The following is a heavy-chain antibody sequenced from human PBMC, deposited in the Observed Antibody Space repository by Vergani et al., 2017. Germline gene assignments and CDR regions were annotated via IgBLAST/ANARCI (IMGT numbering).Heavy chain of an antibody. CDR2: IYHSGST. D-gene: IGHD3-22*01. J-gene: IGHJ4*02. V-gene: IGHV4-38-2*01. CDR3: ARHPSTMIVVVIDY. Sequence: QVQLQESGPGLVKPSETLSLTCAVSGYSISSGYYWGWIRQPPGKGLEWIGSIYHSGSTYYNPSLKSRVTISVDTSKNQFSLRLSALTAADTAVYYCARHPSTMIVVVIDYWGQGTLVTVSS. CDR1: GYSISSGYY.